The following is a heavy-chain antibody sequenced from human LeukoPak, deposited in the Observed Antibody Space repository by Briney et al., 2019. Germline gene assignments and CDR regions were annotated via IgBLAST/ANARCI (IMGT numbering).Heavy chain of an antibody. CDR2: FDPEDGET. D-gene: IGHD5-12*01. J-gene: IGHJ4*02. Sequence: ASVKVSCKVSGYTLTELSMHWVRQAPGKGLEWMGGFDPEDGETIYAQKFQGRVTMTEDTSTDTAYMELSSLRSEDTAVYYCAKNGAYSGYDYIDYWGQGTLVTVSS. CDR1: GYTLTELS. CDR3: AKNGAYSGYDYIDY. V-gene: IGHV1-24*01.